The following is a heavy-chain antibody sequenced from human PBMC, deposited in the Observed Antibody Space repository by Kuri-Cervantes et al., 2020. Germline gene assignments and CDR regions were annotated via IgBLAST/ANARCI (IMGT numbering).Heavy chain of an antibody. CDR1: GYTFTSYY. CDR3: AVLWGHTVTEQGAFDI. J-gene: IGHJ3*02. D-gene: IGHD4-17*01. V-gene: IGHV1-46*03. CDR2: INPSGGST. Sequence: ASVKVSCKASGYTFTSYYMHWVRQAPGQGLEWMGIINPSGGSTRYAQKFQGRVTMTTDTSTSTAYMELRSLRSDDTAVYYCAVLWGHTVTEQGAFDIWGQGTMVTVSS.